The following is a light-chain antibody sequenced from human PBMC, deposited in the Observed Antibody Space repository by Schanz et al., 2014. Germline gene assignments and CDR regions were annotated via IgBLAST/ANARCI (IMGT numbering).Light chain of an antibody. CDR1: SSDVGGYNL. CDR3: YSYAGSSTLRV. J-gene: IGLJ1*01. V-gene: IGLV2-23*01. Sequence: QSALTQPASVSGSPGQSITISCTGTSSDVGGYNLVSWYQQYPGKAPKLMIYEGSVRPPGVSNRFSGSKSANTASLTISGLQAEDEAYYYCYSYAGSSTLRVFGTGTKLTVL. CDR2: EGS.